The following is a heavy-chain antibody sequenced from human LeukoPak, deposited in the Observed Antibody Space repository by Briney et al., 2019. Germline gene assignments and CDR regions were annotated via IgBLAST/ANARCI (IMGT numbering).Heavy chain of an antibody. CDR2: ISWNSGSI. D-gene: IGHD3-9*01. J-gene: IGHJ3*02. CDR3: AKDWGDYDILTHAFDI. CDR1: GFTFDDYA. Sequence: PGGSLRLSCAASGFTFDDYAMHWVRQAPGKGLEWVSGISWNSGSIGYADSVKGRFTISRDNAKNSLYLQMNSLRAEDTALYYCAKDWGDYDILTHAFDIWGQGTMVTVSS. V-gene: IGHV3-9*01.